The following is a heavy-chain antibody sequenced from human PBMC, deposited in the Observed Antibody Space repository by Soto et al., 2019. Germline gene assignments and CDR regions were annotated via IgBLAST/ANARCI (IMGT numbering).Heavy chain of an antibody. CDR3: ARVRSAAIYYYYGMDV. D-gene: IGHD2-2*01. CDR2: INAGNGNT. CDR1: GYTFTSYA. V-gene: IGHV1-3*01. Sequence: GASVKVSCKASGYTFTSYAMHWVRQAPGQRLEWMGWINAGNGNTKYSQKFQGRVTITRDTSASTAYMELSSLRSEDTAVYYCARVRSAAIYYYYGMDVWGQGTTVTVSS. J-gene: IGHJ6*02.